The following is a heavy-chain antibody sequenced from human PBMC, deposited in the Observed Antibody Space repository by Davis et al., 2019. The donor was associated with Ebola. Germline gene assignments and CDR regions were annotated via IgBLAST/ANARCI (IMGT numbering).Heavy chain of an antibody. Sequence: GESLKISCAASGFTFSSYSMNWVRQAPGKGLEWVSYISSSSSTIYYADSVKGRFTISRDNAKNSLYLQMNSLSDEDTAVYYCARAVNYYYYGMDVWGQGTTVTVSS. V-gene: IGHV3-48*02. D-gene: IGHD3-16*02. CDR3: ARAVNYYYYGMDV. CDR2: ISSSSSTI. CDR1: GFTFSSYS. J-gene: IGHJ6*02.